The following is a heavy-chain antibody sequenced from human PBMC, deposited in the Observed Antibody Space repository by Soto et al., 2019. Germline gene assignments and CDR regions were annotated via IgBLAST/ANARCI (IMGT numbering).Heavy chain of an antibody. CDR2: IITLFGTS. D-gene: IGHD2-21*02. Sequence: AASVKVSCKSSGGTFSSHSINWVRQAPGQGLEWMGGIITLFGTSNYAQNFQGRVTITADQSTSTAYMELSSLTSDDTAVYYCAREVGYGDFSAALLDWGQGTLVTVSS. CDR1: GGTFSSHS. CDR3: AREVGYGDFSAALLD. J-gene: IGHJ4*02. V-gene: IGHV1-69*13.